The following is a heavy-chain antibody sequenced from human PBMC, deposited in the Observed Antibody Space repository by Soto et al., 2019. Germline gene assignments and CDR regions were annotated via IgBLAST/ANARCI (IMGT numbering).Heavy chain of an antibody. CDR1: GGSFSGYY. V-gene: IGHV4-34*01. D-gene: IGHD6-13*01. J-gene: IGHJ4*02. CDR2: INHSGST. Sequence: QVQLQQWGAGLLKPSETLSLTCAVYGGSFSGYYWSWIRQPPGKGLEWIGEINHSGSTNYNPSLKSRVTISVDTSKNQFSLKLSSVTAADTAVYYCAISVGTSKQEYSSSWNAPFDYWGQGTLVTVSS. CDR3: AISVGTSKQEYSSSWNAPFDY.